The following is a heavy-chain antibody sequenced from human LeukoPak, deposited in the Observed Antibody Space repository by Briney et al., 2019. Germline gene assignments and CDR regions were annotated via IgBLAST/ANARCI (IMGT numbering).Heavy chain of an antibody. Sequence: SETPSLTCAVYGGSFSGYYWSWIRQPPGKGLEWIGEINHSGSTNYNPSLKSRVTISVDTSKNQFSLKLSSVTAADTAVYYCATGTRLFDYWGQGTLVTVSS. CDR1: GGSFSGYY. V-gene: IGHV4-34*01. CDR3: ATGTRLFDY. J-gene: IGHJ4*02. CDR2: INHSGST.